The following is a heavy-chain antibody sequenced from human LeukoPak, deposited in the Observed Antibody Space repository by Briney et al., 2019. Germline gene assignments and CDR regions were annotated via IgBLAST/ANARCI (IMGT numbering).Heavy chain of an antibody. Sequence: SETLSLTCAVSGGSISSSNWWSWVRQPPGKGLEWIGEIYHSGSTNYNPSLKSRVTISVDTSKNQFSLKLSSVTAADTAVYYCARNFTGSFFDYWGQGTLVTVSS. D-gene: IGHD2-8*02. CDR1: GGSISSSNW. CDR3: ARNFTGSFFDY. CDR2: IYHSGST. J-gene: IGHJ4*02. V-gene: IGHV4-4*02.